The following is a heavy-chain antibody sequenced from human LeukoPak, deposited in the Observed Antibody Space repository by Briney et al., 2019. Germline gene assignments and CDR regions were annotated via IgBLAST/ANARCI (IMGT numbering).Heavy chain of an antibody. J-gene: IGHJ6*02. CDR1: GYTFNTYA. CDR3: ASPYPGIAAAANSYYYGMDV. CDR2: INAGNGNT. Sequence: ASVKVSCKTSGYTFNTYAIHWVRQAPGQRPEWMGWINAGNGNTKYSQKFQGRVTIIRDTSASTAYMELSSLRSEDTAVYYCASPYPGIAAAANSYYYGMDVWGQGTTVTVSS. D-gene: IGHD6-13*01. V-gene: IGHV1-3*01.